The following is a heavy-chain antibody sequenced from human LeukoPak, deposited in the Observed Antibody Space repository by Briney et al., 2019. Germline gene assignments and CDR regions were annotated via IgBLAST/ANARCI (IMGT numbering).Heavy chain of an antibody. CDR1: GFTFSDYY. V-gene: IGHV3-11*06. CDR3: ARDGSGYCSGGSCYSAEYFQH. J-gene: IGHJ1*01. D-gene: IGHD2-15*01. CDR2: ISSSTSYI. Sequence: GGSLRLSCAASGFTFSDYYMSWIRQAPGKGLEWVSSISSSTSYIYYADSVRGRFTISRDNAKNSLYLQMYSLRAEDTAVYYCARDGSGYCSGGSCYSAEYFQHWGQGTLVTVSS.